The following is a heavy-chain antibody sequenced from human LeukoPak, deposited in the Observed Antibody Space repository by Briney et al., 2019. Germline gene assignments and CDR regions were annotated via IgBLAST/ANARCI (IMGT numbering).Heavy chain of an antibody. CDR2: INHSGNT. Sequence: SETLSLTCAVYGGPFSGYYWSWIRQPPGKGLEWIAEINHSGNTNYNPSLKSRVTISVDTSKNQFSLNLISLTAADTAVYYCARVGCSGGTCYSRDFDFWGQGNLVTVSS. V-gene: IGHV4-34*01. CDR1: GGPFSGYY. CDR3: ARVGCSGGTCYSRDFDF. D-gene: IGHD2-15*01. J-gene: IGHJ4*02.